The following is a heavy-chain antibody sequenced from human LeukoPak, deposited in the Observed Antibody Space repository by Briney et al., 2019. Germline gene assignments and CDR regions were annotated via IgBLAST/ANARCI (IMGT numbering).Heavy chain of an antibody. CDR3: ARDWLEISSDY. Sequence: PGGSLRLSCAASGFTFSSYSMNWVRQAPGKGLEWVAVISYDGSNKYYADSVKGRFTISRDNAKNSLYLQMNSLRAEDTAVYYCARDWLEISSDYWGQGTLVTVSS. CDR1: GFTFSSYS. J-gene: IGHJ4*02. V-gene: IGHV3-30*03. CDR2: ISYDGSNK. D-gene: IGHD6-19*01.